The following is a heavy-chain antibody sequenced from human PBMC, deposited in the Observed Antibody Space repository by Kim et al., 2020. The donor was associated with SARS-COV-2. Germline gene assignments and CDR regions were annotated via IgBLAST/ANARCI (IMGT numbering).Heavy chain of an antibody. CDR2: IWYDGSNK. J-gene: IGHJ4*02. CDR3: AKDALAAATLVYFDY. V-gene: IGHV3-33*06. CDR1: GFTFSSYG. Sequence: GGSLRLSCAASGFTFSSYGMHWVRQAPGKGLEWVAVIWYDGSNKYYADSVKGRFTISRDNSKNTLYLQMNSLRAEDTAVYYCAKDALAAATLVYFDYWGQGTLVTVSS. D-gene: IGHD6-13*01.